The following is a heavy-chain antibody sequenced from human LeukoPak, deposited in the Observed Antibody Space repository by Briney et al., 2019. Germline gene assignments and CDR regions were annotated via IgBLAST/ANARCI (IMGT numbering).Heavy chain of an antibody. D-gene: IGHD2-2*01. J-gene: IGHJ4*02. CDR3: ARDTKDY. Sequence: GGSLRLSCAASGFTFSSYWMSWVRQAPGKGLEWISYITTTGDRVQYADSVKGRFTISRDNDKNSLYLEMNSLRAEDTGVYFCARDTKDYWGQGSLVVVSS. CDR2: ITTTGDRV. V-gene: IGHV3-48*03. CDR1: GFTFSSYW.